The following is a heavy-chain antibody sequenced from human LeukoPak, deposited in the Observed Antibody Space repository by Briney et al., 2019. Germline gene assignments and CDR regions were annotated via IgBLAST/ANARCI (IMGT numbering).Heavy chain of an antibody. CDR1: GYTFTSYG. CDR2: ISAYNGNT. D-gene: IGHD6-19*01. J-gene: IGHJ4*02. Sequence: ASVKVSCKASGYTFTSYGISWVRQAPGQGLEWMVWISAYNGNTNYAQKLQGRVTMTTDTSTSTAYMELRSLRSDDTAVYYCARAIVGIAVAGPNYYFDYWGQGTLVTVSS. V-gene: IGHV1-18*04. CDR3: ARAIVGIAVAGPNYYFDY.